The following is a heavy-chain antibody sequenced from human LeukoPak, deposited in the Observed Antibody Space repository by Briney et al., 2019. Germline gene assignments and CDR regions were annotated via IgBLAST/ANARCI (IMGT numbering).Heavy chain of an antibody. J-gene: IGHJ4*02. V-gene: IGHV5-51*01. D-gene: IGHD3-22*01. CDR3: ARAPDYDISGYYYLFDY. CDR1: GYSFTTYW. Sequence: GESLKISCEGSGYSFTTYWIGWVRPMPGKGLEWMGMIYLGDSDTRYSPSFQGQVTISADKSISTAYLQWSSLKASDTAMYYCARAPDYDISGYYYLFDYWGQGTLVAVSS. CDR2: IYLGDSDT.